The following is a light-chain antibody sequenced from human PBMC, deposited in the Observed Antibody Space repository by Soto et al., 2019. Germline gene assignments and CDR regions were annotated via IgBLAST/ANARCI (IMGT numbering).Light chain of an antibody. J-gene: IGKJ5*01. CDR1: QSVSSSY. CDR3: QQRSNGPPIT. Sequence: ETVLTQSPGTLSLSPGERATLSCRASQSVSSSYLAWYQQKPGQAPRLLIYDASNRATGIPARFSGSGSGTDFTLTISSLEPEDFAVYYCQQRSNGPPITFGQGTRLEIK. V-gene: IGKV3-11*01. CDR2: DAS.